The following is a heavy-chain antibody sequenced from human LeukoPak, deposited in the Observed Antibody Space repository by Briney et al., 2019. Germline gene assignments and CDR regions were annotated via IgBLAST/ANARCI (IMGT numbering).Heavy chain of an antibody. V-gene: IGHV1-2*02. CDR2: INPNSGGT. D-gene: IGHD6-19*01. J-gene: IGHJ6*03. CDR3: ARGFQTPSSGWSHYYYYYYMDV. Sequence: ASVKISCKTSGFIFTSNYMHWVRQAPGQGLEWMGWINPNSGGTNYAQKFQGRVTMTRDTSISTAYMELSRLRSDDTAVFYCARGFQTPSSGWSHYYYYYYMDVWGKGTTVTVSS. CDR1: GFIFTSNY.